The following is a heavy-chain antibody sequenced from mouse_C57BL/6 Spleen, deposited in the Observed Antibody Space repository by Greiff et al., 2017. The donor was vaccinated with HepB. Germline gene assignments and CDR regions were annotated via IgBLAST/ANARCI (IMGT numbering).Heavy chain of an antibody. CDR2: ISYDGSN. CDR3: AREKLTGTIDY. Sequence: EVQLVESGPGLVKPSQSLSLTCSVTGYSITSGYYWNWIRQFPGNKLEWMGYISYDGSNNYNPSLKNRISITRDTSKNQFFLKLNSVTTEDTATYYCAREKLTGTIDYWGQGTTLTVS. J-gene: IGHJ2*01. D-gene: IGHD4-1*01. CDR1: GYSITSGYY. V-gene: IGHV3-6*01.